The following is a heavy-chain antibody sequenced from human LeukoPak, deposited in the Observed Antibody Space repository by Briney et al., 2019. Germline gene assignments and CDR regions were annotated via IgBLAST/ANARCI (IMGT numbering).Heavy chain of an antibody. D-gene: IGHD3-22*01. Sequence: GGSLRLSCAASGFPFSSYSMNWVRQAPGKGLVWVSRINHDGSSTNYADSVKGRFTISRDNAKNTVYLQMNSLRAEDTAVYYCVRDWGYDSSGYWQKYFGTWGQGTLVTVSS. CDR1: GFPFSSYS. CDR3: VRDWGYDSSGYWQKYFGT. CDR2: INHDGSST. J-gene: IGHJ4*02. V-gene: IGHV3-74*01.